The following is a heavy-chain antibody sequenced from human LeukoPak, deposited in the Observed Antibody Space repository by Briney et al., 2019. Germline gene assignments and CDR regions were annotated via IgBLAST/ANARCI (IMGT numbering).Heavy chain of an antibody. D-gene: IGHD5-24*01. CDR1: GYSFSSYW. J-gene: IGHJ4*02. V-gene: IGHV5-51*01. CDR3: ARGEGGYNYAF. CDR2: INPDDSDT. Sequence: GESLKISCKASGYSFSSYWIAWVRQIPGKGLEWMGIINPDDSDTRYSLSIQGQVTISADRSISTAYLQWSRLKASDTAIYYCARGEGGYNYAFWSQGTLVSVSS.